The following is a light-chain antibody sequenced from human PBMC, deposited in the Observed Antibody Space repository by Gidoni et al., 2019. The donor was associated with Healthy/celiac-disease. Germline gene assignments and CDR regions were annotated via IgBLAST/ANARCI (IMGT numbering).Light chain of an antibody. CDR1: QSISSW. J-gene: IGKJ1*01. CDR2: DAS. CDR3: QQYNSYSRT. Sequence: DIQMTQSPSTLSASVGDRVTITCRASQSISSWLAWYQQKPGKAPKLLIYDASSLESGAPSRFSGSGSGTEFTLTISSLQPDDFATYYCQQYNSYSRTFXXXTKVEIK. V-gene: IGKV1-5*01.